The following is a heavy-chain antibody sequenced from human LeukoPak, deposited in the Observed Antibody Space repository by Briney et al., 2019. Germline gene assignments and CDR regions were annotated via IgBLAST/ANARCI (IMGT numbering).Heavy chain of an antibody. J-gene: IGHJ6*01. D-gene: IGHD3-10*01. Sequence: GGSLRLSCAASGFTFSSYAMSWVRQAPGKGLEWVAHINQDGSDKYYVDSVMGRFTISKDNAKNSVYLQMNSLRPEDTAIYYCAWSGETHGLDVWGRGPRSPSPQ. V-gene: IGHV3-7*01. CDR2: INQDGSDK. CDR3: AWSGETHGLDV. CDR1: GFTFSSYA.